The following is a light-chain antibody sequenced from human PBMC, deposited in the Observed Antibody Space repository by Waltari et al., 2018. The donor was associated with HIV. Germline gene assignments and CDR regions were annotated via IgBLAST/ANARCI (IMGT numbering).Light chain of an antibody. V-gene: IGLV3-19*01. CDR1: SLRKYS. J-gene: IGLJ1*01. CDR3: ESRHSNDKHHV. CDR2: GKD. Sequence: SSELTQDPAVSVALGQTVRITCQGDSLRKYSENWYQQKPGQAPVVVMYGKDNRPSGIPARFSGSSSGNTGSLTITGAQVEDEADYYCESRHSNDKHHVFGTGTKVTV.